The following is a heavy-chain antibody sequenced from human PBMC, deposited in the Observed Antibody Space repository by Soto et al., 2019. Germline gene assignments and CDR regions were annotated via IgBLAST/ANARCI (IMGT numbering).Heavy chain of an antibody. Sequence: GASLTISCKGSGYSFSNYWIAWVRQMPGKRLEWMGIVYPGASDTRYSPSFQGQVTISVDKSISTAYLQWSSLKASDTAIYDCARHLYDHRDYGGQGILVTVSS. CDR1: GYSFSNYW. D-gene: IGHD3-16*01. CDR2: VYPGASDT. V-gene: IGHV5-51*01. J-gene: IGHJ4*02. CDR3: ARHLYDHRDY.